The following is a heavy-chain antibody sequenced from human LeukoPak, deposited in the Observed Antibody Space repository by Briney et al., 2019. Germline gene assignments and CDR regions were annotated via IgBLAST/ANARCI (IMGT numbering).Heavy chain of an antibody. CDR2: ISWDGGST. CDR1: GFTFDDYT. D-gene: IGHD3-22*01. J-gene: IGHJ4*02. CDR3: AKDRGSGYRQENYLDY. V-gene: IGHV3-43*01. Sequence: GGSLRLSCAASGFTFDDYTMHWVRQAPGKGLEWVSLISWDGGSTYYADSVKGRFTISRDNSKNSLYLQMNSLRKEDTALYYCAKDRGSGYRQENYLDYWGQGTLVTVSS.